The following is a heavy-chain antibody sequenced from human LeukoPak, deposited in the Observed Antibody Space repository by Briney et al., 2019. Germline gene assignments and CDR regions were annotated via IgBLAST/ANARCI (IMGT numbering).Heavy chain of an antibody. CDR1: GGSISSYY. CDR2: IYTSGST. CDR3: ARGGRGWPSQLKYYYYGMDV. J-gene: IGHJ6*02. D-gene: IGHD6-19*01. V-gene: IGHV4-4*07. Sequence: PSETLSLTCTVSGGSISSYYWSWIRQPAGKGLEWIGRIYTSGSTNYNPSLKSRVTMSVDTSKNQFSLKLSSVTAADTAVYYCARGGRGWPSQLKYYYYGMDVWGQGTTVTVSS.